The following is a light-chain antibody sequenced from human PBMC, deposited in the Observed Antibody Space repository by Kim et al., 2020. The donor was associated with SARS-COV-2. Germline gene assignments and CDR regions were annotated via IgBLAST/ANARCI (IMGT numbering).Light chain of an antibody. V-gene: IGLV6-57*03. CDR2: EDN. J-gene: IGLJ3*02. Sequence: KVTISCTRSSGSIASNYVQWYQQRPGSAPTTVIYEDNQRPSGVPDRFSGSIDSSSNSASLTISGLKTEDEADYYCQSYDSSNQVFGGGTQLTVL. CDR1: SGSIASNY. CDR3: QSYDSSNQV.